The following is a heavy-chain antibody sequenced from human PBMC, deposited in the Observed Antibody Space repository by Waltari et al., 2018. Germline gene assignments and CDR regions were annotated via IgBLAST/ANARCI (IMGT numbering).Heavy chain of an antibody. CDR2: IYYSGST. D-gene: IGHD6-25*01. V-gene: IGHV4-39*07. CDR1: GGSISSSSYY. J-gene: IGHJ6*02. Sequence: QLQLQESGPGLVKPSETLSLTCTVSGGSISSSSYYWGWIRQPPGKGLEWIGSIYYSGSTYYNPSLKSRVTISVDTSKNQFSLKLSSVTAADTAVYYCACPSRGSRSSYYYYGMDVWGQGTTVTVSS. CDR3: ACPSRGSRSSYYYYGMDV.